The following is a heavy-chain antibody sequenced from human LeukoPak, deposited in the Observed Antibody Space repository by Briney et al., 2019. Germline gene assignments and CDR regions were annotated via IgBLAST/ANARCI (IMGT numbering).Heavy chain of an antibody. D-gene: IGHD2-8*01. CDR3: ARLKGVLGAFDI. Sequence: PSETLSLTCTVSGGSISSYYWSWIRHPPGKGLEWIGYIYYSGSTNYNPSLKSRVTISVDTSKNQFSLKLSSVTAADTAVYYCARLKGVLGAFDIWGQGTMVTVSS. V-gene: IGHV4-59*08. CDR1: GGSISSYY. J-gene: IGHJ3*02. CDR2: IYYSGST.